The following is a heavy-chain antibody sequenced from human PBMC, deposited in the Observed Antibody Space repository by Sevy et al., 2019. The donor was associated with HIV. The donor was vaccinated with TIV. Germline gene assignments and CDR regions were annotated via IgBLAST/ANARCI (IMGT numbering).Heavy chain of an antibody. V-gene: IGHV4-39*01. Sequence: SETLSLTCSVSGGSISSSIYYWGWIRQSPGKGLEWFGSIHYSGSTYYNLSLKSPVTISVDTSKNQFSMKMSSVTAAETAVYYCVKHCSHYFVNSGYGEAFDIWGQGTMVTVSS. CDR3: VKHCSHYFVNSGYGEAFDI. J-gene: IGHJ3*02. D-gene: IGHD3-22*01. CDR2: IHYSGST. CDR1: GGSISSSIYY.